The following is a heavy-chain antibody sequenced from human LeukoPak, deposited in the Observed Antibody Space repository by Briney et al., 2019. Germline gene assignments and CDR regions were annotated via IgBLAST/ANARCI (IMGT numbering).Heavy chain of an antibody. J-gene: IGHJ4*02. CDR2: ISWNSGSI. CDR3: ARDYSSPGNFDY. CDR1: GFTFYDYA. V-gene: IGHV3-9*01. D-gene: IGHD6-13*01. Sequence: PGGSLRLSCAASGFTFYDYAMHWVRHAPGKGLEWVSGISWNSGSIGYADSVKGRFTISRDNAKNSLYLQMNSLRAEDTAVYYCARDYSSPGNFDYWGQGTLVTVSS.